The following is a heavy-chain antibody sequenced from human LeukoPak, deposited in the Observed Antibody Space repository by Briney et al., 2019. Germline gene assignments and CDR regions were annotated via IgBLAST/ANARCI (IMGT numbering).Heavy chain of an antibody. CDR1: GFTFDDYA. V-gene: IGHV3-9*01. Sequence: PGRSLRLSCAASGFTFDDYAMHWVRQAPGKGLEWVSGISYNSDTIAYADSVKGRLTISRDNAKNSLYLQMNSLRAEDTALYYCAKDYCGGDCYSGWYFDLWGRGTLVTVSS. J-gene: IGHJ2*01. D-gene: IGHD2-21*02. CDR2: ISYNSDTI. CDR3: AKDYCGGDCYSGWYFDL.